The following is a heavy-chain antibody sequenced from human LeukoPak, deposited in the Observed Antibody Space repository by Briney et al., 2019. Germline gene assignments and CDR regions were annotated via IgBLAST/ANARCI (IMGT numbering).Heavy chain of an antibody. CDR3: ARGPLAYFDY. CDR2: INHSGST. Sequence: PSETLSLPCAVYGGSFSGYYWSWIRQPPGKGLEWIGEINHSGSTNYNPSLKSRVTISVDTSKNQFSLKLSSVTAADTAVYYCARGPLAYFDYWGQGTLVTVSS. J-gene: IGHJ4*02. D-gene: IGHD5-12*01. V-gene: IGHV4-34*01. CDR1: GGSFSGYY.